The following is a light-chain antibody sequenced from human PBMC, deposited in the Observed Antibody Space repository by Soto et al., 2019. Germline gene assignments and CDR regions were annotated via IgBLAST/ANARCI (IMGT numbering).Light chain of an antibody. CDR2: NGN. CDR1: SSNIGSNT. CDR3: AAWDASLNGYV. Sequence: QSVLTQPPSASGTPGQRVTISCSGSSSNIGSNTVNWYQQLPGTAPKLLIYNGNQRPSGVPDRFSGSKSGTSASLAISGLQSGDEADYACAAWDASLNGYVFGTGTKSPS. V-gene: IGLV1-44*01. J-gene: IGLJ1*01.